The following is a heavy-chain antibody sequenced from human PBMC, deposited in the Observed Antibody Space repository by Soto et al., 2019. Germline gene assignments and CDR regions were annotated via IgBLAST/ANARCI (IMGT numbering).Heavy chain of an antibody. Sequence: ASVKVSFKACGYTFTGYYMHWLRQAPGQGLEWMGWVNPNSGCTNYAQKFQGRVTMTRDTSISTAYMELSRLRSDDTAVYYCARAPEFDYYDSSGYSVPYRYWGQGTLVTVSS. D-gene: IGHD3-22*01. CDR2: VNPNSGCT. CDR3: ARAPEFDYYDSSGYSVPYRY. V-gene: IGHV1-2*02. CDR1: GYTFTGYY. J-gene: IGHJ4*02.